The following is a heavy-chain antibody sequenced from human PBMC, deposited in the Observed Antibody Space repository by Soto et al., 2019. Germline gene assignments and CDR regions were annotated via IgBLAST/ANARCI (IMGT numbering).Heavy chain of an antibody. V-gene: IGHV3-33*01. D-gene: IGHD1-20*01. CDR1: GFSFSNYG. J-gene: IGHJ5*02. CDR3: ARDQGTPISGALGAWFDP. CDR2: IWYDGSNK. Sequence: GGSLRLSCAASGFSFSNYGMHWVRQAPGKGLEWVAIIWYDGSNKYYAESVKGRFTISRDNSKNTLYLHMNSLRADDTAVYYCARDQGTPISGALGAWFDPWGQGTLVTVSS.